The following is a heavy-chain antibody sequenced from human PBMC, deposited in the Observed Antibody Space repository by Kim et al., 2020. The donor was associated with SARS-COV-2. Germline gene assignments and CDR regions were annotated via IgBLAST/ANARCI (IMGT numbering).Heavy chain of an antibody. V-gene: IGHV3-11*04. Sequence: GGSLRLSCAASGFTFSDYYMSWIRQAPGKGLEWVSYISSSGSTIYYADSVKGRFTISRDNAKNSLYLQMNSLGAEDTAVYYCARVPRGARGQNYYYYYGMDVWGQGTTVTVSS. J-gene: IGHJ6*02. CDR1: GFTFSDYY. D-gene: IGHD2-15*01. CDR3: ARVPRGARGQNYYYYYGMDV. CDR2: ISSSGSTI.